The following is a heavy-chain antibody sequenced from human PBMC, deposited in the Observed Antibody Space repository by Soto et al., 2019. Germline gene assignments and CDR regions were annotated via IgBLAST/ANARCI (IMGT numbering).Heavy chain of an antibody. Sequence: QVQLQESGPGLVKPSQTLSLTCTVSGGSISSGGNYWSWIRQHPGKGLEWIGYIYYSGSTYYNPSLKSRVTISVDTSKNQFSLKLSSVTAADTAVYYCARDARGYSYYNWFDPWGQGTLVTVSS. CDR2: IYYSGST. J-gene: IGHJ5*02. D-gene: IGHD5-18*01. CDR3: ARDARGYSYYNWFDP. CDR1: GGSISSGGNY. V-gene: IGHV4-31*03.